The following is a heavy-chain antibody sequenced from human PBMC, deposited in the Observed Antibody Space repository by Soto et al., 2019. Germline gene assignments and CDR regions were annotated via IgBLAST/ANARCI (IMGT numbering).Heavy chain of an antibody. Sequence: ASVKVTCKASGYTFSTYAIHWVRQAPGQSLEWMGWLNGGTGQTRYSQRFQDRVTITRDTSASTAYMEVSSLRPEDTAVYYCARGKGMEENYYYYGMDIWGQGTTVTVSS. V-gene: IGHV1-3*01. CDR3: ARGKGMEENYYYYGMDI. D-gene: IGHD1-1*01. CDR1: GYTFSTYA. J-gene: IGHJ6*02. CDR2: LNGGTGQT.